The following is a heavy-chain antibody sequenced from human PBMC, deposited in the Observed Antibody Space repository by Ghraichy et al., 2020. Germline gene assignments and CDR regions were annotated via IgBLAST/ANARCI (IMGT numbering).Heavy chain of an antibody. CDR1: GGSISSSNW. CDR3: ALLVITTGTHFDY. D-gene: IGHD3-22*01. V-gene: IGHV4-4*02. CDR2: IYHSGST. J-gene: IGHJ4*02. Sequence: GSLRLSCAVSGGSISSSNWWSWVRQPPGKGLEWIGEIYHSGSTNYNPSLKSRVTISVDKSKNQFSLKLSSVTAADTAVYYCALLVITTGTHFDYWGQGTLVTVSS.